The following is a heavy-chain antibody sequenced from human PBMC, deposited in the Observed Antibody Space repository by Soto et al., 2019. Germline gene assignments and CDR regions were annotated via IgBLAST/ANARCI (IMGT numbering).Heavy chain of an antibody. J-gene: IGHJ2*01. Sequence: QLQLRESGPGLVKPSETLSLTCTVSGGSISGGVGGLYYWSWIRQPPGKGLVWIGYIYDSGSTYYNPSLKRRVTIALDTSKNQFSLRLSSVTAADTAVYYCAREVIPLTTDWYFDLWGRGTLVTVSS. CDR3: AREVIPLTTDWYFDL. CDR1: GGSISGGVGGLYY. D-gene: IGHD4-17*01. V-gene: IGHV4-30-4*01. CDR2: IYDSGST.